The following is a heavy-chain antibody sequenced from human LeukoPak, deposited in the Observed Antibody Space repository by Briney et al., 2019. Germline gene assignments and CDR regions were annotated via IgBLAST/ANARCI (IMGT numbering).Heavy chain of an antibody. J-gene: IGHJ5*02. CDR3: ARDRGTYNWLDP. V-gene: IGHV3-73*01. Sequence: PEGSLRLSCAASGFTLSDSAIHWVRQASAKGLEWVGLIDRPAKSYATAYGASGGGRFTISRDDSKNTAYLQMDSLKTEDTALYYCARDRGTYNWLDPWGQGTLVTVSS. CDR2: IDRPAKSYAT. D-gene: IGHD1-26*01. CDR1: GFTLSDSA.